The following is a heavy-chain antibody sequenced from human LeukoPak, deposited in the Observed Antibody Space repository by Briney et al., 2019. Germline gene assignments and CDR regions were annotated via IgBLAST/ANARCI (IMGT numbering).Heavy chain of an antibody. J-gene: IGHJ4*02. CDR1: GYSFNSYY. D-gene: IGHD3-3*01. Sequence: PGESLKISCKGSGYSFNSYYIGWVRQMPGKGLERMGSIYPGDPETRYSPSFEGQVTISLDRSITTAYLQWSSLKASDTARYYCARGVDFWSGSPYFDFWGQGSLVTVS. CDR2: IYPGDPET. V-gene: IGHV5-51*01. CDR3: ARGVDFWSGSPYFDF.